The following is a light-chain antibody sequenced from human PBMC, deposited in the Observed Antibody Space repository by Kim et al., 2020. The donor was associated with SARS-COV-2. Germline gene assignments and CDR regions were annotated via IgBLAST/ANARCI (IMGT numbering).Light chain of an antibody. CDR3: SSFRSSSNYV. CDR2: DVR. Sequence: QSASVSGSPGQSIAISCTGTSTDVGDYDFVSWYQQHPGKAPKLMIFDVRHRPSGVSNRFSGTKYGNTAYLTISGLQAEDEADYYCSSFRSSSNYVFGTGTKVTVL. J-gene: IGLJ1*01. CDR1: STDVGDYDF. V-gene: IGLV2-14*03.